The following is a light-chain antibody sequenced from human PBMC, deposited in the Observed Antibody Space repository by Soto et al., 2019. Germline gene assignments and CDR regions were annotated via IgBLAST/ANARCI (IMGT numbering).Light chain of an antibody. J-gene: IGKJ1*01. V-gene: IGKV1-39*01. Sequence: IQMPQSPYSLSASFGDRVTIPCRAIQSISNYLNLYHQKPGKAPRLLIHAASSLQSGVPSRFSGSGSGTDFTLTISSLQPEDFAIYYCQQSYNAPRTFGPGTKVDI. CDR2: AAS. CDR3: QQSYNAPRT. CDR1: QSISNY.